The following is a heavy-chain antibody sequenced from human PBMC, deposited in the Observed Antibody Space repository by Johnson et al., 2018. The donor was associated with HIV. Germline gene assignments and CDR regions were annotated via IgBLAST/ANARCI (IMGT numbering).Heavy chain of an antibody. D-gene: IGHD3-22*01. J-gene: IGHJ3*01. V-gene: IGHV3-7*01. CDR2: IKQDGSEK. Sequence: VQLVESGGGLVQPGGSLKLSCEASGFTFNTYWLTWVRQAPGKGLEWVANIKQDGSEKYYVASVKGRFTISRDNARNSLYLQMNSLRAEDTAVYYCAREWADVSSYYAFDVWGQGTMVTVSS. CDR1: GFTFNTYW. CDR3: AREWADVSSYYAFDV.